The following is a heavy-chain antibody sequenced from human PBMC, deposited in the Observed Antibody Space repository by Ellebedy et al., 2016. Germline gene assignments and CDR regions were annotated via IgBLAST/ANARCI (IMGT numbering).Heavy chain of an antibody. Sequence: SGPTLVKPTQTLTLTCTFYGFSLTTNQVVVGWVRQPPGKAPEWLTFIYGNDDKRYSPSLKTRVTITKDTSKNQVVLTITNMDPVDTATYFCVHRTTVTSVDYWGRGTLVTVSA. J-gene: IGHJ4*02. V-gene: IGHV2-5*01. CDR1: GFSLTTNQVV. D-gene: IGHD4-17*01. CDR3: VHRTTVTSVDY. CDR2: IYGNDDK.